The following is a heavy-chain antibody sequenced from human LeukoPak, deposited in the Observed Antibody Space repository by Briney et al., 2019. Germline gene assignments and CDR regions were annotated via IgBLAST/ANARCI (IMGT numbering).Heavy chain of an antibody. J-gene: IGHJ4*02. CDR3: ANQLKEAYYYDSGRGALFDN. D-gene: IGHD3-10*01. CDR2: ISYDGSDK. V-gene: IGHV3-30*18. CDR1: GFIFNSYG. Sequence: GGSLRLSCAASGFIFNSYGMHWVRQAPGKGLEWVAVISYDGSDKYYADSVKGRFTISRDNSKNTLYLQMASLRAEDTAVYYCANQLKEAYYYDSGRGALFDNWGQGILVTVSS.